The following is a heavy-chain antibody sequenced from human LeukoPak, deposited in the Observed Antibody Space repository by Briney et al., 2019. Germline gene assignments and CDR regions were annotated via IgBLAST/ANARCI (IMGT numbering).Heavy chain of an antibody. CDR1: GFTFDDYG. J-gene: IGHJ6*02. D-gene: IGHD1-26*01. CDR3: ARDGRVGAGDYYYYYYDMDV. V-gene: IGHV3-20*01. CDR2: INWNGGST. Sequence: PGGSLRLSCAASGFTFDDYGMSWVRQAPGKGLEWVSGINWNGGSTGYADSVKGRFTISRDNAKNSLYLQMSSLRAEDTALYHCARDGRVGAGDYYYYYYDMDVWGQGTTVTVSS.